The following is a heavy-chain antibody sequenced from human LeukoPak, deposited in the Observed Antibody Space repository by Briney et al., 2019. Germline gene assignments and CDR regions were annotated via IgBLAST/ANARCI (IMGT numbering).Heavy chain of an antibody. D-gene: IGHD2-2*01. J-gene: IGHJ3*02. CDR3: ARTEPQGYCSSTSCLGHDAFDI. Sequence: SETLSLTCTVSGGSISSGGYYWSWIRQPPGKGLEWIGYIYHSGSTYYNPSLKSRVTISVDRSKNQFSLKLSSVTAADTAVYYCARTEPQGYCSSTSCLGHDAFDIWGQGTMVTVSS. V-gene: IGHV4-30-2*01. CDR1: GGSISSGGYY. CDR2: IYHSGST.